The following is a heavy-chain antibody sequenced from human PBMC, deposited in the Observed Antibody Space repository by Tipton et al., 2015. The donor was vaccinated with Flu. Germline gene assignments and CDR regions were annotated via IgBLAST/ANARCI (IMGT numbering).Heavy chain of an antibody. CDR3: ARDLSGFNWFDP. CDR2: MNPNSGNT. CDR1: GYTFTSYD. V-gene: IGHV1-8*01. D-gene: IGHD6-19*01. Sequence: QSGPEVKKPGASVKVSCKASGYTFTSYDINWVRQATGQGLEWMGWMNPNSGNTGYAQKFQGRVTMTRNTSISTAYMELSSLRSEDTAVYYCARDLSGFNWFDPWGQGTLVTVSS. J-gene: IGHJ5*02.